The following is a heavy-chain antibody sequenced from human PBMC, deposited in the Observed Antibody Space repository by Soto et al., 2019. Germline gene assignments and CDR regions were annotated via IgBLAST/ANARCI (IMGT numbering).Heavy chain of an antibody. CDR1: GGSISSYY. CDR3: ARQIAATGTSGTFDY. D-gene: IGHD6-13*01. J-gene: IGHJ4*02. Sequence: SETLSLTCTVSGGSISSYYWSWIRQPPGKGLEWIGYIYYSGSTNYNPSLKSRVTISVDTSKNQFSLKLSSVTAADTAVYYCARQIAATGTSGTFDYWGQGTLVTVSS. V-gene: IGHV4-59*01. CDR2: IYYSGST.